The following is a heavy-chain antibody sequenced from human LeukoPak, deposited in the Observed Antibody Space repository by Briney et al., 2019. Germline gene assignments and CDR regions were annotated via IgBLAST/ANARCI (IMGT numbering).Heavy chain of an antibody. V-gene: IGHV3-74*01. CDR2: INSDGSST. J-gene: IGHJ2*01. CDR1: GFTFSSYW. CDR3: VQEGIAVPHLTRGYFNL. Sequence: PGGSLRLSCAASGFTFSSYWMHWVRQAPGKGLVWVSRINSDGSSTSYADSVKGRFTISRDNAKNTLYLQMNSLRAEDTAVYYCVQEGIAVPHLTRGYFNLWGRGTLVTVSS. D-gene: IGHD6-19*01.